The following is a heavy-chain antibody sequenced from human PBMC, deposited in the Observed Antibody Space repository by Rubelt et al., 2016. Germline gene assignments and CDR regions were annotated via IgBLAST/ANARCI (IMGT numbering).Heavy chain of an antibody. Sequence: QLQLQESGPGLVKPSETLSLTCAVYGGSFSGYYWSWIRQPPGKGLEWIGEINHSGSTNYNPSLKSRVPRSVDTSKNQFSLKLSSVTAADTAVYYCARSPDRYFDRLSHYFDYWGQGTLVTVSS. V-gene: IGHV4-34*10. D-gene: IGHD3-9*01. J-gene: IGHJ4*02. CDR2: INHSGST. CDR1: GGSFSGYY. CDR3: ARSPDRYFDRLSHYFDY.